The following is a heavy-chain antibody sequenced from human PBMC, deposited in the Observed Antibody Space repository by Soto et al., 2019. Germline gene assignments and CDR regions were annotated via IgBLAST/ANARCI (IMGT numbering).Heavy chain of an antibody. CDR1: GGTFSSYA. CDR3: ASEGYSSGWFLTTPTKPFDY. J-gene: IGHJ4*02. CDR2: IIPIFGTA. Sequence: ASVKVSCKASGGTFSSYAISWVRQAPGQGLEWMGGIIPIFGTANYAQKFQGRVTITADESTSTAYMELSSLRSEDTAVYYCASEGYSSGWFLTTPTKPFDYWGQGTLVTVSS. V-gene: IGHV1-69*13. D-gene: IGHD6-19*01.